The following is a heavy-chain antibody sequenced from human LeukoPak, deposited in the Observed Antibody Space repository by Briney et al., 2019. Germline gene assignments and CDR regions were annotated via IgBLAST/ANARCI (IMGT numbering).Heavy chain of an antibody. D-gene: IGHD2-2*01. CDR1: GYSISSGYY. Sequence: SETLSLTCAVSGYSISSGYYWGWIRQPPGKGLEWIGSIYHSGSTYYNPSLKSRVTISVDTSKNQFSLKLSSVTAADTAVYYCARSVASCFDYWGRGTLVTVSS. V-gene: IGHV4-38-2*01. J-gene: IGHJ4*02. CDR3: ARSVASCFDY. CDR2: IYHSGST.